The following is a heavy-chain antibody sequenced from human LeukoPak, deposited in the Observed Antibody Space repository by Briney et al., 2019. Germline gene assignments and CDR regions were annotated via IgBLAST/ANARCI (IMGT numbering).Heavy chain of an antibody. CDR3: ARDHFGSLDS. V-gene: IGHV4-61*01. D-gene: IGHD3-10*01. Sequence: SETLSLTCTVSGFSVTTDSYCWGWIRQPPGKGLEWIGYDYCGGNTNYDPSLKRRVTISVDTSKNQFSLTLTSVTAADTAVYFCARDHFGSLDSWGQGILVTVSS. CDR1: GFSVTTDSYC. J-gene: IGHJ4*02. CDR2: DYCGGNT.